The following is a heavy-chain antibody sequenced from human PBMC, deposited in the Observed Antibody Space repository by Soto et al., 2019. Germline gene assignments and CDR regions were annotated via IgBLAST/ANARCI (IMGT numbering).Heavy chain of an antibody. J-gene: IGHJ5*02. CDR1: GVSLSTSRVG. D-gene: IGHD3-3*01. CDR3: GHHSCYDFWSSGWFDP. Sequence: QITLKESGPTLVQPTQTLTLTCTFSGVSLSTSRVGVGWIRQPPGKVLEWLALIYWNDDKRYSPSLKSRLTITKDTSTNQVVIIMTNMDPVDTATYYCGHHSCYDFWSSGWFDPWGQGTLVTVSS. V-gene: IGHV2-5*01. CDR2: IYWNDDK.